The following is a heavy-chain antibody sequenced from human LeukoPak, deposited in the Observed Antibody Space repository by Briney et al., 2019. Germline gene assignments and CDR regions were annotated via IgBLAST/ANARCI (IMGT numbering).Heavy chain of an antibody. D-gene: IGHD3-10*01. CDR3: ARDSRGYYGSGSYLDY. V-gene: IGHV4-4*07. Sequence: SETLSLTCTVSGGSVSSYYWSWIRQPAGKGLEWIGRVYTNGSTNYNPSLKSRVTMSVDTSKNQFSLKLSSVTAADTAMYYCARDSRGYYGSGSYLDYWGQGTLVTISS. J-gene: IGHJ4*02. CDR2: VYTNGST. CDR1: GGSVSSYY.